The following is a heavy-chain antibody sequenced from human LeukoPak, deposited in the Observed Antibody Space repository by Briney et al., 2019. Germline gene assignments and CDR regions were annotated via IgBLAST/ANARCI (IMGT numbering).Heavy chain of an antibody. CDR3: TGGGLVRGSLHWFDP. CDR1: GDSVSGGSAG. V-gene: IGHV6-1*01. D-gene: IGHD3-10*01. CDR2: IYYRSKLYS. J-gene: IGHJ5*02. Sequence: SQTLSLTCAISGDSVSGGSAGWNWIRQSPSRGLEWLGRIYYRSKLYSDYAISVKSRITINPDTSRNQFSLQLNSVTHDDTAVYYCTGGGLVRGSLHWFDPWGQGTLVTVSS.